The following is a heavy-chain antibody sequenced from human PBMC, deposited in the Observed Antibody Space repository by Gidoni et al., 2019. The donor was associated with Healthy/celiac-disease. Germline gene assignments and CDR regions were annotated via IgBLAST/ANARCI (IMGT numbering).Heavy chain of an antibody. D-gene: IGHD2-21*02. V-gene: IGHV3-48*02. CDR1: GFTFSSYS. Sequence: EVQLVESGGGLVQPGGSLRLSCAASGFTFSSYSMNLVRQAPGKGLEWVSYISSSSSTIYYADSVKGRFTISRDNAKNSLYLQMNSLRDEDTAVYYCARIAYCGGDCYTFDYWGQGTLVTVSS. CDR2: ISSSSSTI. CDR3: ARIAYCGGDCYTFDY. J-gene: IGHJ4*02.